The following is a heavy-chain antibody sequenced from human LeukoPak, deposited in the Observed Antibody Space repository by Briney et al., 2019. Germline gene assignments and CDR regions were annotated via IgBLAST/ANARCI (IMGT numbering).Heavy chain of an antibody. J-gene: IGHJ4*02. Sequence: SQTLSLTCALSGDSVSSNSAAWNWTRQSPSRCLEWQGRTYYGSKWYNDYAVSVKSRVTINPDTSKNQFSLQLNSVTPDDTAVYYCARGKLGTGLDYWGQGTLVTVSS. D-gene: IGHD7-27*01. CDR1: GDSVSSNSAA. CDR3: ARGKLGTGLDY. CDR2: TYYGSKWYN. V-gene: IGHV6-1*01.